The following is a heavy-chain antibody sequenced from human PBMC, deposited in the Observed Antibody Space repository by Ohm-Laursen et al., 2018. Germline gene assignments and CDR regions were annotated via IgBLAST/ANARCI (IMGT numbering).Heavy chain of an antibody. CDR2: INPSVGST. Sequence: ASVKVSCKASGYTFTTHYIHWVRQAPGQGLEWMGIINPSVGSTKYAQKFQGRVTITADKSTSTAYMELSSLRSEDTAVYYCAKGLPIAVAANRYFDYWGQGTVVTVSS. CDR3: AKGLPIAVAANRYFDY. J-gene: IGHJ4*02. V-gene: IGHV1-46*01. D-gene: IGHD6-19*01. CDR1: GYTFTTHY.